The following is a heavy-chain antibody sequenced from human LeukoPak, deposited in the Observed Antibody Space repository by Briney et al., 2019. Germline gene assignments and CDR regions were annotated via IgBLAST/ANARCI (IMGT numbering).Heavy chain of an antibody. CDR1: GYTFTGYY. V-gene: IGHV1-2*02. CDR2: INPNSGGT. Sequence: GASVEVSCKASGYTFTGYYMHWVRQAPGQGLEWMGWINPNSGGTNYAQKFQGRVTMTRDTSISTAYMELSRLRSDDTAVYYCARVDDYGDYGWFDPWGQGTLVTVSS. J-gene: IGHJ5*02. CDR3: ARVDDYGDYGWFDP. D-gene: IGHD4-17*01.